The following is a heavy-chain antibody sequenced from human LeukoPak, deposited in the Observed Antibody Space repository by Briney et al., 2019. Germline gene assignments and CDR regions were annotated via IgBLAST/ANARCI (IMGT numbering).Heavy chain of an antibody. CDR1: GFSFSSYA. Sequence: PGGSLRLSCAASGFSFSSYAMSWVRQAPGKGLEWVSAISGTGGSTYYADSVKGRFTISRDNSRNTLYLQMNSLRVEDTAVYYCAKDPRSSYYYYMDVWGKGTTVTVSS. J-gene: IGHJ6*03. CDR3: AKDPRSSYYYYMDV. D-gene: IGHD2-15*01. CDR2: ISGTGGST. V-gene: IGHV3-23*01.